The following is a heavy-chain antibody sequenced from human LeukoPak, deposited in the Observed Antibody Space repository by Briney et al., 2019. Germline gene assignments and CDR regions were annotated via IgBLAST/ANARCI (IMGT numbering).Heavy chain of an antibody. D-gene: IGHD1-26*01. J-gene: IGHJ6*03. Sequence: GGSLRLSCAASGFMFTDHALSWVRQAPGKGLEWVSSISGSGTTTYYAESVRGRFTISRDNSKNTVYLQMNSLRADDTALYYCAKNRGAGSHYYYHMNVWGKGTTVTVSS. CDR1: GFMFTDHA. CDR2: ISGSGTTT. CDR3: AKNRGAGSHYYYHMNV. V-gene: IGHV3-23*01.